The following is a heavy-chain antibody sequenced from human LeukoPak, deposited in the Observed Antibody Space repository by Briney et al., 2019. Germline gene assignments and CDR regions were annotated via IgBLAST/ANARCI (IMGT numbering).Heavy chain of an antibody. J-gene: IGHJ5*02. D-gene: IGHD2-15*01. CDR2: LYWDDDK. CDR3: SHRTEGDCSGGSCYSFDP. V-gene: IGHV2-5*02. Sequence: SGPTLVNTTQTLTLTCTFSRFSLSNSGVGVGWIRQPPAKALESLALLYWDDDKRYSPSLKRRLTITKDTSKNQVVITMTNMDPVDTATYYCSHRTEGDCSGGSCYSFDPWGQGTLVTVSS. CDR1: RFSLSNSGVG.